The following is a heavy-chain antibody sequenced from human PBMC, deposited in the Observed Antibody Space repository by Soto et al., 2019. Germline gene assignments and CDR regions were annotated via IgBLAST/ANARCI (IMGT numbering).Heavy chain of an antibody. D-gene: IGHD1-26*01. Sequence: SLILSCTVSGFAFRHNYLTWIRQAPGKGLEWLSYISTSGSPAYYADSVKGRFTISTDNXXXXLXLXIXSXXAXDTGVYYCATGGIYYEAWGQGTLVTVSS. CDR1: GFAFRHNY. CDR2: ISTSGSPA. CDR3: ATGGIYYEA. V-gene: IGHV3-11*01. J-gene: IGHJ5*02.